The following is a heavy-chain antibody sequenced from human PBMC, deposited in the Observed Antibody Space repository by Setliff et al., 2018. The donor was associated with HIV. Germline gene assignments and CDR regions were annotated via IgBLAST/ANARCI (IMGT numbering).Heavy chain of an antibody. D-gene: IGHD3-22*01. J-gene: IGHJ3*02. CDR1: GFTFSSYW. V-gene: IGHV3-48*04. CDR3: ARESYYDSSGYIRSGAFDI. Sequence: PGGSLRLSCAASGFTFSSYWMSWVRQAPGKGLEWVSYISSSGSTIYYADSVKGRFTISRDNAKNSLYLQMNSLRAEDTAVYYCARESYYDSSGYIRSGAFDIWGQGTMVTVSS. CDR2: ISSSGSTI.